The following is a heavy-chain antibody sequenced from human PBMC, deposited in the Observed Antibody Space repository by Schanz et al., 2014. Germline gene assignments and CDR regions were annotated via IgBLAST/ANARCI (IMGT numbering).Heavy chain of an antibody. J-gene: IGHJ6*02. D-gene: IGHD2-15*01. CDR1: GFTFSSYA. CDR3: AKARRKSNCSGGRCFHYSYYGMDV. V-gene: IGHV3-23*01. CDR2: ISASGGST. Sequence: EVQLLESGGGLVQPGGSLRLSCAASGFTFSSYAMSWVRQAPGKGLEWVSTISASGGSTYYEDSVKGRFTISRDNSKNILYLQMKSLRTEDTAVYYCAKARRKSNCSGGRCFHYSYYGMDVWGQGTTVTVSS.